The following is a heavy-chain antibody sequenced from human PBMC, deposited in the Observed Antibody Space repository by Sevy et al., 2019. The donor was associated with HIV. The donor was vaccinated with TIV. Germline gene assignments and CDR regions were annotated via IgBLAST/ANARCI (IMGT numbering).Heavy chain of an antibody. D-gene: IGHD4-17*01. CDR3: AKGDEPATDYADYVPNGFDI. CDR1: GFTFSNYN. Sequence: GGSLRLSCAASGFTFSNYNMNWVRQAPGKGLEWVSSISSSSRYIYYADSMKGRFTISRDNAKNSLYLQMNSLRAEDTALYFCAKGDEPATDYADYVPNGFDIWGQGTMVTVSS. J-gene: IGHJ3*02. CDR2: ISSSSRYI. V-gene: IGHV3-21*04.